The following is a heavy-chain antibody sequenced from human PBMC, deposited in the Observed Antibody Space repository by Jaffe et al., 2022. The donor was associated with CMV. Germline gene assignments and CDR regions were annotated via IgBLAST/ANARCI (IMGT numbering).Heavy chain of an antibody. CDR1: GGSVSSGSYY. D-gene: IGHD3-10*01. CDR2: IYYSGST. V-gene: IGHV4-61*01. CDR3: ARDSGDDYYYGMDV. J-gene: IGHJ6*02. Sequence: QVQLQESGPGLVKPSETLSLTCTVSGGSVSSGSYYWSWIRQPPGKGLEWIGYIYYSGSTNYNPSLKSRVTISVDTSKNQFSLKLSSVTAADTAVYYCARDSGDDYYYGMDVWGQGTTVTVSS.